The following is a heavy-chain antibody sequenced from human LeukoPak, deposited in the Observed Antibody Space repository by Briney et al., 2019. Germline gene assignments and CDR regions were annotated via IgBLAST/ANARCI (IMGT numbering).Heavy chain of an antibody. Sequence: SETLSLTCAVYGGSFSGYYWSWIRQPPGKGLEWIGEINHSGSTNYNPSLKSRVTISVDTSKNQFSLKLSSVTAADTAVYYCAKALRGGSYSWFDPWGQGTLVTVPS. CDR2: INHSGST. J-gene: IGHJ5*02. D-gene: IGHD1-26*01. CDR1: GGSFSGYY. CDR3: AKALRGGSYSWFDP. V-gene: IGHV4-34*01.